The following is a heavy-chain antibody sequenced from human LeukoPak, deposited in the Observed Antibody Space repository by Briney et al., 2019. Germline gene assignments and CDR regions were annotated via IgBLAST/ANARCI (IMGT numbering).Heavy chain of an antibody. CDR2: ISYDGSNK. Sequence: PGGSLRLSCAASGVTLSTYAMSWARQAPGKGLEWVAVISYDGSNKYYADSVKGRFTISRDNSKNTLYLQMNSLRAEDTAVYYCAKESYACLDYWGQGTLVTVSS. CDR3: AKESYACLDY. J-gene: IGHJ4*02. V-gene: IGHV3-30*18. CDR1: GVTLSTYA. D-gene: IGHD1-26*01.